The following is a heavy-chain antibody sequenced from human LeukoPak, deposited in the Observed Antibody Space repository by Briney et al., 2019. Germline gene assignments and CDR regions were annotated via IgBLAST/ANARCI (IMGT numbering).Heavy chain of an antibody. V-gene: IGHV3-30*04. Sequence: PGGSLRLSCAASGFTFSSYAMHWVRQAPGKGLEWVAVISYDGSNKYYADSVKGRFTISRDNSKNTLYLQMNSLRAEDTAVYYCARGASGGYYLFDYWGQGTLVTVSS. CDR2: ISYDGSNK. CDR1: GFTFSSYA. CDR3: ARGASGGYYLFDY. D-gene: IGHD3-22*01. J-gene: IGHJ4*02.